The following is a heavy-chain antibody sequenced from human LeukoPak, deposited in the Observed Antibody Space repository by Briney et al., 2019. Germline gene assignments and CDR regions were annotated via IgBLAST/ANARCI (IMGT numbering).Heavy chain of an antibody. Sequence: ASVKVSCKASGYTFTSYGITWVRQAPGQGLEWMGWINVYNGDTNYAQKLQGRVTMTTETSTSTAYMELRSLRSNDTAVYYCASNTGSDSSGYAYWGQGTLVTVSS. V-gene: IGHV1-18*01. D-gene: IGHD3-22*01. CDR2: INVYNGDT. CDR1: GYTFTSYG. J-gene: IGHJ4*02. CDR3: ASNTGSDSSGYAY.